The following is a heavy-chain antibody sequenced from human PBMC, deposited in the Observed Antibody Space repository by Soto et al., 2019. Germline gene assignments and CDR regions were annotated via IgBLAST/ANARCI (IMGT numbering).Heavy chain of an antibody. CDR2: IKSKTDGGTT. CDR3: TTDLPSSDYYGSGSWTRDDY. D-gene: IGHD3-10*01. J-gene: IGHJ4*02. V-gene: IGHV3-15*07. Sequence: GGSLRLSCAASGFTFSNAWMNWVRQAPGKGLEWVGRIKSKTDGGTTDYAAPVKGRFTIPRDDSKNMMYLQMNSLKTEDNAVYYCTTDLPSSDYYGSGSWTRDDYWGQGTLVTVSS. CDR1: GFTFSNAW.